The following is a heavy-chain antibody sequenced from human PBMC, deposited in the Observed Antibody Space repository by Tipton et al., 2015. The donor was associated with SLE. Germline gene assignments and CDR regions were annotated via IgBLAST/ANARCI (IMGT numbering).Heavy chain of an antibody. V-gene: IGHV1-69*01. CDR2: IIPIFGTA. CDR3: ARDGAPYCSGGICYSPFY. D-gene: IGHD2-15*01. Sequence: QLVQSGAEVKKPGSSVKVSCKASGGTFSSFAITWVRQAPGQGLEWMGGIIPIFGTANYAQKFQGRVTITADESTSTAYMELSSLRSEDTAVYYCARDGAPYCSGGICYSPFYWGQGTLVTVSS. CDR1: GGTFSSFA. J-gene: IGHJ4*02.